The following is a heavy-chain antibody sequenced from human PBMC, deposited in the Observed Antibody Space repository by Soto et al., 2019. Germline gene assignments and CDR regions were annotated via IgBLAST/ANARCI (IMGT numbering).Heavy chain of an antibody. CDR2: ISADSGET. CDR1: GYTFTSYG. V-gene: IGHV1-18*04. Sequence: QPQLVQSGPEVTRPGASVKVSCKASGYTFTSYGIIWVRQTPGQGLEWVGWISADSGETDYAQNFNGRLTLTTDASTTTASMELRSLRPDDTAVYYCARGYSSTWAKSWFDPWGQGTLVSVSS. CDR3: ARGYSSTWAKSWFDP. J-gene: IGHJ5*02. D-gene: IGHD6-13*01.